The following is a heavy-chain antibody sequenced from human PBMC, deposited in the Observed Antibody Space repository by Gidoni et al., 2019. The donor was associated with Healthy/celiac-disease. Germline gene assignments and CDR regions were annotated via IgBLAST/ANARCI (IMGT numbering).Heavy chain of an antibody. CDR1: AFSSSSYG. J-gene: IGHJ4*02. CDR3: AKGLVRFGELQPDY. V-gene: IGHV3-30*18. Sequence: QVQLVESGGGVVQPGRSLRLACSASAFSSSSYGMHWVRQAPGKGLEWVAVISDDGSNKDYADSVKGGFTISRDNSKNTLYLQMNSLRAEDTAVYYCAKGLVRFGELQPDYWGQGTLVTVSS. CDR2: ISDDGSNK. D-gene: IGHD3-10*01.